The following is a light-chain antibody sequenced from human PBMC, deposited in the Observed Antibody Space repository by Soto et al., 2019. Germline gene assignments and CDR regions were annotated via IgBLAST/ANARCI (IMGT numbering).Light chain of an antibody. CDR3: QQYGSSGT. J-gene: IGKJ1*01. CDR2: DTS. Sequence: EIVLTQSQATLSLSPGERATRSCRASQSIAGYLAWYQKKPGQAPRLLIYDTSNRVTGVPARFSGSGSGTDFTLTISRLEPEDFAVYYCQQYGSSGTFGQGTKVDIK. CDR1: QSIAGY. V-gene: IGKV3-11*01.